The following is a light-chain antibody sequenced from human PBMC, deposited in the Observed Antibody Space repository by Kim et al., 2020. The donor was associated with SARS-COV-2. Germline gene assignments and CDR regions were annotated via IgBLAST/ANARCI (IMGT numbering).Light chain of an antibody. V-gene: IGLV10-54*04. Sequence: QTATLTRTGNSENVGNEGASWLQQHQGHPPKLLSYRSNNRPSGISARFAASRSGIAASLTITGLQPEDEADYYCSSWDRSLAAWVFGGGTQLTVL. CDR1: SENVGNEG. J-gene: IGLJ3*02. CDR2: RSN. CDR3: SSWDRSLAAWV.